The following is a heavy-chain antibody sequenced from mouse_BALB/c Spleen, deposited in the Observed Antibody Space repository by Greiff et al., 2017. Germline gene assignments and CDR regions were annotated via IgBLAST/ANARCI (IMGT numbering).Heavy chain of an antibody. D-gene: IGHD1-3*01. Sequence: EVMLVESGGGLVQPGGSRKLSCAASGFTFRSFGMHWVRQAPEKGLEWVAYISSGSSTIYYADTVKGRFTISRDNPKNTLFLQMTSLRSEDTAMYYCARSVYRQYYYAMDYWGQGTSVTVSS. J-gene: IGHJ4*01. V-gene: IGHV5-17*02. CDR3: ARSVYRQYYYAMDY. CDR2: ISSGSSTI. CDR1: GFTFRSFG.